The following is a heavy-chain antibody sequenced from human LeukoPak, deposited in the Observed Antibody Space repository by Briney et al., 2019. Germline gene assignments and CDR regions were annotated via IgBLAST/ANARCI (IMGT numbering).Heavy chain of an antibody. J-gene: IGHJ3*02. D-gene: IGHD1-1*01. V-gene: IGHV3-74*01. CDR2: INNDGSST. Sequence: GGSLTLSCAASGCTFSSYWMHWVRQPPGKGLVWVARINNDGSSTSYADSVRGRFTISRDNAKNTLYLQMNSLRAEDTAVYYCARMQLDHDAFDIWGQGAMVTVSS. CDR1: GCTFSSYW. CDR3: ARMQLDHDAFDI.